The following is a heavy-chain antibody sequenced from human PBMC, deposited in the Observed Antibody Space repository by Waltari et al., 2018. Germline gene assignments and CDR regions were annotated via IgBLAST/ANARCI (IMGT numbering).Heavy chain of an antibody. J-gene: IGHJ6*02. V-gene: IGHV3-53*01. CDR2: LYHAGNT. D-gene: IGHD3-10*01. CDR3: ARGNTKYGMDV. CDR1: SFNVSSYY. Sequence: EVQLVESGGHLIQPGGSLRLSCAASSFNVSSYYMNWVRQAPGKGLKWVSILYHAGNTYYADSVKGRFTFSRDNSKNTLYLQMNSLRAEDTAVYYCARGNTKYGMDVWGQGTTVTVSS.